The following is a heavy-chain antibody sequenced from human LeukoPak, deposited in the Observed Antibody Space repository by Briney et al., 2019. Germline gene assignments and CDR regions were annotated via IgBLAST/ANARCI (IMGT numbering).Heavy chain of an antibody. CDR3: ARGGGLGYYYYYMDV. CDR1: GYTFTGYY. CDR2: INPNSGGT. Sequence: GASVKVSCKASGYTFTGYYMHWVRQAPGQGLEWMGWINPNSGGTTYAQKFQGRVTMTRDTSISTAYMELSRLRSDDTAVYYCARGGGLGYYYYYMDVWGKGTTVTISS. V-gene: IGHV1-2*02. D-gene: IGHD3/OR15-3a*01. J-gene: IGHJ6*03.